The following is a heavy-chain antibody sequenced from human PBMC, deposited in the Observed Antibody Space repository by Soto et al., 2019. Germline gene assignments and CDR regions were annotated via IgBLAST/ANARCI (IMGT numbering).Heavy chain of an antibody. V-gene: IGHV1-69*12. Sequence: QVQLVQSGAEVKKPGSSVKVSCKASGGTFSSYAISWVRQAPGQGLEWMGGIIPIFGTANYAQKFQGRVTITADESTSTAYMELSSLRSEDTAVYYCVQSGGCGYTPGHYYYGMDVWGQGTTVTVSS. D-gene: IGHD2-2*02. J-gene: IGHJ6*02. CDR1: GGTFSSYA. CDR2: IIPIFGTA. CDR3: VQSGGCGYTPGHYYYGMDV.